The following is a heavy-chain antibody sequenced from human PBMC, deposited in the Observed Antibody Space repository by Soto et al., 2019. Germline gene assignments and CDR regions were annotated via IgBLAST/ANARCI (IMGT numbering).Heavy chain of an antibody. V-gene: IGHV4-4*07. Sequence: PSETLFLTCTVSGGTISSYYWSWIRQPAGKGLEWIGRIYTSGSTNYNPSLKSRVTMSIDTSKNQLSLRLSSVTAADTAVYYCASGRYCSGGSCYYYYGMEVWGQGTTVTVSS. CDR2: IYTSGST. CDR3: ASGRYCSGGSCYYYYGMEV. CDR1: GGTISSYY. D-gene: IGHD2-15*01. J-gene: IGHJ6*02.